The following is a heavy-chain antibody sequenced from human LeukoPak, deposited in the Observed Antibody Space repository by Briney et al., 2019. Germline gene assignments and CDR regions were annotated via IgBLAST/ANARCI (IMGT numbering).Heavy chain of an antibody. V-gene: IGHV3-15*01. CDR2: IKSKTDGGTT. CDR1: GFTFSNAW. CDR3: TTDRSGMIVGEVDY. J-gene: IGHJ4*02. D-gene: IGHD3-22*01. Sequence: GGSLRLSCAASGFTFSNAWMSWVRQAPGKGLEWVGRIKSKTDGGTTDYAAPVKGRFTISRDDSKNTLYLQMNSLKTEDTAVYYCTTDRSGMIVGEVDYWGQGTLVTVSS.